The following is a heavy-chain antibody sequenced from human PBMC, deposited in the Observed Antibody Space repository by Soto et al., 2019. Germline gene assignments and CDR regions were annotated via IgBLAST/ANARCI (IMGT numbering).Heavy chain of an antibody. D-gene: IGHD3-3*01. V-gene: IGHV3-23*01. CDR1: GFTFRSYA. Sequence: GGSLRLSCAASGFTFRSYAMSWVRQAPGKGLEWVSAISGSGGSTYYADSVKGRFTISRDNSKNTLYLQMNSLRAADTAVYYCASRYYDFWSGYSSWFDPWGQGTLVTVSS. CDR2: ISGSGGST. CDR3: ASRYYDFWSGYSSWFDP. J-gene: IGHJ5*02.